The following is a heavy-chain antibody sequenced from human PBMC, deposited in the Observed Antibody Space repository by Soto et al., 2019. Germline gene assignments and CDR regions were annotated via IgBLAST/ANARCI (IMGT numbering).Heavy chain of an antibody. CDR3: ARGYSSSWYSWFDP. CDR1: GYTFTSYG. D-gene: IGHD6-13*01. Sequence: GSSVKVSCKASGYTFTSYGISWVRQAPGQGLEWMGWISAYNGNTNYAQKLQGRVTMTTDTSTSTAYMELRSLRSDDTAVYYCARGYSSSWYSWFDPWGQGTLVTVSS. J-gene: IGHJ5*02. V-gene: IGHV1-18*01. CDR2: ISAYNGNT.